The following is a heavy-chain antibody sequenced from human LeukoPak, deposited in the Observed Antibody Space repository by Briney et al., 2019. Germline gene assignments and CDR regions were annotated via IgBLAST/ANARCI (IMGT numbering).Heavy chain of an antibody. CDR1: GYSFINYW. Sequence: PGESLKISCKGSGYSFINYWISWVRQMPGKGLEWMGRIDPSDSYTNYSPSFQGHVTISADKSISTAYLQWSSLKASDTAMYYCARLMGYTRDYWGQGTLVTVSS. CDR3: ARLMGYTRDY. V-gene: IGHV5-10-1*01. J-gene: IGHJ4*02. CDR2: IDPSDSYT. D-gene: IGHD2-8*01.